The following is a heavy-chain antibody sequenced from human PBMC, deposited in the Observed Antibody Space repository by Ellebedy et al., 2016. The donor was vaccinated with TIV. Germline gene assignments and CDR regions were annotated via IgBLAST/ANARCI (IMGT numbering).Heavy chain of an antibody. CDR3: ARVLLRSHPPDD. D-gene: IGHD3-3*01. J-gene: IGHJ4*02. Sequence: ASVKVSCKASGYTFTSYDINWVRQATGRGLEWMGWMNPNSGNTGYAQKFQGRVTMTRNTSISTAYMELSSLRSEDTAVYYCARVLLRSHPPDDWGQGTLVTVSS. V-gene: IGHV1-8*01. CDR1: GYTFTSYD. CDR2: MNPNSGNT.